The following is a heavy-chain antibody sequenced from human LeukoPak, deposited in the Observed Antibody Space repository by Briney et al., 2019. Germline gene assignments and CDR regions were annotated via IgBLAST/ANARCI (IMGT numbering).Heavy chain of an antibody. CDR1: GYTFTSYY. Sequence: ASVKVSCKASGYTFTSYYMHWVRQAPGQGLEWMGIINPSGGSTSYAQEFQGRVTMTRDMSTSTVYMELSSLRSEDTAVYYCAGLGQCSGGSCYLRYDAFDIWGQGTMVTVSS. CDR2: INPSGGST. D-gene: IGHD2-15*01. CDR3: AGLGQCSGGSCYLRYDAFDI. J-gene: IGHJ3*02. V-gene: IGHV1-46*01.